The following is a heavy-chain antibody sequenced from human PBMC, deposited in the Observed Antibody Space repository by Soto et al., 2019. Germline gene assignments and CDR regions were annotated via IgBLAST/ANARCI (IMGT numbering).Heavy chain of an antibody. J-gene: IGHJ4*02. Sequence: GSSLKVSCKASGGTFSSYAISCVRQAPGQGLEWMGGIIPIFGTANYAQKFPGRVTITADESTSTAYMELSSLRSEDTAVYYCARSRYYDSSGYYPFDYWGQGTLVTVSS. CDR2: IIPIFGTA. CDR3: ARSRYYDSSGYYPFDY. CDR1: GGTFSSYA. D-gene: IGHD3-22*01. V-gene: IGHV1-69*13.